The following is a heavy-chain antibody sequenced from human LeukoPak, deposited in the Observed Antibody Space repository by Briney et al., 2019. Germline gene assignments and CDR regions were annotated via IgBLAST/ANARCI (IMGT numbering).Heavy chain of an antibody. CDR3: ARESITIFGVVIDY. CDR2: IIPILGIA. Sequence: ASVKVSCKASGGTFSSYAISWVRQAPGQGLEWMGRIIPILGIANYAQKFQGRVTITADKSTSTAYMELSSLRSEDTAVYYCARESITIFGVVIDYWGQGTLVTVSS. CDR1: GGTFSSYA. D-gene: IGHD3-3*01. J-gene: IGHJ4*02. V-gene: IGHV1-69*04.